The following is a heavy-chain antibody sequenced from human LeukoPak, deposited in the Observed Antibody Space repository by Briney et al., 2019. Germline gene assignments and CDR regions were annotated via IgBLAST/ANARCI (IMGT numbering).Heavy chain of an antibody. CDR3: ARDQYSSGWYPPDY. D-gene: IGHD6-19*01. Sequence: PGGSLRLSCAASGFSFSAYPMHWVRQAPGKRLEYVSAITSDGGSTYYANSVKGRFTISRDNSKNTLYLQMNSLRAEDTAVYYCARDQYSSGWYPPDYWGQGTLVTVSS. V-gene: IGHV3-64*01. CDR1: GFSFSAYP. CDR2: ITSDGGST. J-gene: IGHJ4*02.